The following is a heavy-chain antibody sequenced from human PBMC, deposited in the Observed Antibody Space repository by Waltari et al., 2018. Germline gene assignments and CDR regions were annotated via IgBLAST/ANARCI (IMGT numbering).Heavy chain of an antibody. J-gene: IGHJ3*02. V-gene: IGHV3-7*01. CDR2: IRQDGNQK. D-gene: IGHD1-26*01. CDR3: AREGKLLGAFDI. CDR1: GFTFSTYW. Sequence: EVQLVESGGTLVQPGGSLRFSWPPSGFTFSTYWMNWVRQAPGKGLEWVADIRQDGNQKSYVDSVKGRFTISRDNAESSLYLQMNSLRAEDTAVYYCAREGKLLGAFDIWGQGTMVTVSS.